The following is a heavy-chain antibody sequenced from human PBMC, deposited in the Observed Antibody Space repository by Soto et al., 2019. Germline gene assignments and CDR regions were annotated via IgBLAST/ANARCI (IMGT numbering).Heavy chain of an antibody. Sequence: LRLSCAASGFTISNYWMSWVRQAPGKGLEWVANVKHDGSEKYYVDSVKGRFTISRDNAKNSLYLQMNSLRAEDTAVYYCARDRGYDAHDYYYNAMDVWGQGTMVTVSS. CDR1: GFTISNYW. J-gene: IGHJ6*02. CDR3: ARDRGYDAHDYYYNAMDV. D-gene: IGHD2-15*01. V-gene: IGHV3-7*01. CDR2: VKHDGSEK.